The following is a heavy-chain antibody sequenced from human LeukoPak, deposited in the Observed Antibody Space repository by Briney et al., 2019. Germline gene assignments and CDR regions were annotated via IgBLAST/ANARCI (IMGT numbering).Heavy chain of an antibody. Sequence: PGGSLRLSCAASGFTFNRYNMNWVRRAPGKGLEWVSSISTSSSYIYYADSVRGRFTISRDNAKNSLFLQMNSLRAEDTAVYYCASVACSAVTCFGFLFFDYWGQGTLVTVSS. V-gene: IGHV3-21*01. CDR3: ASVACSAVTCFGFLFFDY. J-gene: IGHJ4*02. CDR2: ISTSSSYI. CDR1: GFTFNRYN. D-gene: IGHD2-15*01.